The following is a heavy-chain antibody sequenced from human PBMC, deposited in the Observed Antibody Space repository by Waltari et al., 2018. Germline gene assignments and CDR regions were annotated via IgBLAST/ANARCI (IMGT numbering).Heavy chain of an antibody. CDR3: AKDVEGELYYFDN. CDR1: GFSFSSFA. D-gene: IGHD3-16*01. CDR2: VGFDGRNK. J-gene: IGHJ4*02. Sequence: VQLVESGGGVVQPGRSLRLSCADSGFSFSSFARHWVRRSPGKGLDWVAVVGFDGRNKFYAESVKGRFTISRDNSKNTLYLQMESLRAEDTAIYYCAKDVEGELYYFDNWGQGTLVTVSS. V-gene: IGHV3-30*18.